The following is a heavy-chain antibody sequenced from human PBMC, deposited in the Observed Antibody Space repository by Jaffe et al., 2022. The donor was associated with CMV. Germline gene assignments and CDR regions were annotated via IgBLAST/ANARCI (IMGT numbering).Heavy chain of an antibody. J-gene: IGHJ6*03. V-gene: IGHV5-51*01. CDR1: GYSFTSYW. D-gene: IGHD6-13*01. CDR2: IYPGDSDT. CDR3: ARRGWGIAAAGTGGGYYYYMDV. Sequence: EVQLVQSGAEVKKPGESLKISCKGSGYSFTSYWIGWVRQMPGKGLEWMGIIYPGDSDTRYSPSFQGQVTISADKSISTAYLQWSSLKASDTAMYYCARRGWGIAAAGTGGGYYYYMDVWGKGTTVTVSS.